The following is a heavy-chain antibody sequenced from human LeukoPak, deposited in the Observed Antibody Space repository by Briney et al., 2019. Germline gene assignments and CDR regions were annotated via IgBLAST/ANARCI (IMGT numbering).Heavy chain of an antibody. CDR3: ARDRSGFSGYDFFDY. D-gene: IGHD5-12*01. J-gene: IGHJ4*02. CDR2: INWNGGST. Sequence: GGSLRLSCAASGFNFDDYAMSWVRHAPGKGLEWVSVINWNGGSTGYADSVKGRFTISRDNAKNSLYLQMNSLRAEDTAVYYCARDRSGFSGYDFFDYWGQGTLVTVSS. CDR1: GFNFDDYA. V-gene: IGHV3-20*04.